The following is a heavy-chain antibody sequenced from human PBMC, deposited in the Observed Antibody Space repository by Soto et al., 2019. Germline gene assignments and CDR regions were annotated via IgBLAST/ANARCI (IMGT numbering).Heavy chain of an antibody. CDR3: TSSNTVTTFYYYYYMDV. CDR2: IRSKANSYAT. CDR1: GFTFSGSA. V-gene: IGHV3-73*01. D-gene: IGHD4-17*01. Sequence: GGSLRLSCAASGFTFSGSAMHWVRQASGKGLEWVGRIRSKANSYATAYAASVKGRFTISRDDSKNTAYLQMNSLKTEDMAVYYCTSSNTVTTFYYYYYMDVWGKGTTVTVSS. J-gene: IGHJ6*03.